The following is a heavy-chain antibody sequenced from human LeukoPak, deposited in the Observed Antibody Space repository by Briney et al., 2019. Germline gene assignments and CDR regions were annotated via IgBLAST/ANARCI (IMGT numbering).Heavy chain of an antibody. J-gene: IGHJ4*02. CDR3: AKTTIYCGGDCYSEPFDY. V-gene: IGHV3-23*01. D-gene: IGHD2-21*02. CDR2: ISGSGGST. Sequence: PGGSLRLSCAASGFTFSSYGMSWVRQAPGKGLEWVSAISGSGGSTYYADSVKGRFTISRDNSKNTLYLQMNSLRAEDTAVYYCAKTTIYCGGDCYSEPFDYWGQGTLVTVS. CDR1: GFTFSSYG.